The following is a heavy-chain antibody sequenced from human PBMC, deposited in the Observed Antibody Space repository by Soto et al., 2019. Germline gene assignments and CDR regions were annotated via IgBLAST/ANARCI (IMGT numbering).Heavy chain of an antibody. CDR3: ASVLELHYYYGMDV. J-gene: IGHJ6*02. CDR2: IIPIFGTA. V-gene: IGHV1-69*12. D-gene: IGHD1-7*01. CDR1: VGTFSSYA. Sequence: QVQLVQSGAEVKKPGSSVKFSCKASVGTFSSYAISWVRQAPGQGLEWMGGIIPIFGTANYAQKFQGRVTITADESTSTAYMELSSLRSEDTAVYYCASVLELHYYYGMDVWGQGTTVTVSS.